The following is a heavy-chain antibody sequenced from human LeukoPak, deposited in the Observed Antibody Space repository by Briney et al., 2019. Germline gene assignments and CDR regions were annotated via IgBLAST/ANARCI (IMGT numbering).Heavy chain of an antibody. CDR2: IRFDGSNE. CDR3: AREFRDNWNYGY. Sequence: QPGGSLRLSCAASGFTFTNYGIHWVRQAPGKGLEWVAFIRFDGSNEHYADSVKGRFTISRDNSKNTLYLQMNSLRAEDTAVYYCAREFRDNWNYGYWGQGTLVTVSS. V-gene: IGHV3-30*02. CDR1: GFTFTNYG. D-gene: IGHD1-7*01. J-gene: IGHJ4*02.